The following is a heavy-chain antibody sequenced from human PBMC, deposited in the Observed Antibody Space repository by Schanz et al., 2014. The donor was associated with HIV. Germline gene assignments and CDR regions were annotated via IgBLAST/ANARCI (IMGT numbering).Heavy chain of an antibody. Sequence: VQLLESGGGVVQPGRSLRLSCAVSGFIFSNYGMHWVRQAPGKGLEWVAVISYDGSNKYYADSVKGRFTIARDNSKNTLYLQMNSLRAEDTAVYYCAKGLRQWLVLGVSDYWGQGTLVTVSS. CDR2: ISYDGSNK. CDR1: GFIFSNYG. D-gene: IGHD6-19*01. V-gene: IGHV3-30*18. J-gene: IGHJ4*02. CDR3: AKGLRQWLVLGVSDY.